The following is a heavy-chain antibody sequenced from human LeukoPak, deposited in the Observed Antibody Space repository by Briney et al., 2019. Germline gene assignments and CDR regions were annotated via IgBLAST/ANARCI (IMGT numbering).Heavy chain of an antibody. D-gene: IGHD3-22*01. J-gene: IGHJ6*03. CDR1: GESFSAFS. CDR3: ARGMVVKFPYMDV. V-gene: IGHV4-34*01. CDR2: ICHRGRT. Sequence: SETLSLTCAVYGESFSAFSWNWLRQSPGGGLEWIGAICHRGRTTYNPSLNSRVIISVDASKNQFSLNLTSVTAADTAVYYCARGMVVKFPYMDVWGQGATVTVSS.